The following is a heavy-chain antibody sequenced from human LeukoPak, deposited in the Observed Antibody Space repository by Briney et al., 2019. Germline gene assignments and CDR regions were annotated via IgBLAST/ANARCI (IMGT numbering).Heavy chain of an antibody. CDR2: IYDSGST. CDR1: GGSISSYY. J-gene: IGHJ3*02. Sequence: PSETLSLTCTVSGGSISSYYWSWIRQPPGKGLEWIGYIYDSGSTNYNPSLKSRVTISVDTSKNQFSLKLSSVTAADTAVYYCARGQYSSGPGAFDIWGQGTMVTVSS. D-gene: IGHD6-19*01. V-gene: IGHV4-59*12. CDR3: ARGQYSSGPGAFDI.